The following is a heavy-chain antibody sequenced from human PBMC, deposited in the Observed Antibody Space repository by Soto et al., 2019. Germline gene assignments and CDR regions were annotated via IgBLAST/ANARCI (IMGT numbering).Heavy chain of an antibody. Sequence: QLQLQESGPGLVKPSETLSLTCTVSGGSISSSNYHWGWIRQPPGKGLEWIGSMYYSGSTYYNPSLKRRVTISVDTSKNQFSLKLTSVTAAATAVYHCARHVGTRPPGSWGQGTLVTVSS. V-gene: IGHV4-39*01. CDR3: ARHVGTRPPGS. CDR1: GGSISSSNYH. CDR2: MYYSGST. J-gene: IGHJ4*02. D-gene: IGHD1-26*01.